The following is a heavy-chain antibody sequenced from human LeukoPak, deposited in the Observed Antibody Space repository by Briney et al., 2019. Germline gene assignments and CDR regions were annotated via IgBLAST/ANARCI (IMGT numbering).Heavy chain of an antibody. V-gene: IGHV4-31*03. J-gene: IGHJ5*02. CDR3: AREYYYDSSGRTNWFDP. Sequence: SETLSLTCTVSGGSISSGGYYWSWIRQHPGKGLEWIGYIYYSGSTYYNPSLKSRVTISVDTSKNQFSLKLSSVTAADTAVYYCAREYYYDSSGRTNWFDPWGQGTLVTVSS. CDR1: GGSISSGGYY. D-gene: IGHD3-22*01. CDR2: IYYSGST.